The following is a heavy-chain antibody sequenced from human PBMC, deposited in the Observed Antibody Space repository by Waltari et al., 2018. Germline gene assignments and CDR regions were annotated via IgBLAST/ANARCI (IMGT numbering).Heavy chain of an antibody. V-gene: IGHV4-61*02. D-gene: IGHD1-20*01. CDR1: GAAIGSGSLS. CDR3: AQGRIRYSDFDY. CDR2: IYASGSP. Sequence: QVQLQESGPGLVKPSQTLSLSCTVSGAAIGSGSLSRPWVRQPAGKGLEWIGLIYASGSPKYNPSLKSRVTISVDPSKNQFSLQLRSVSAADTAVYYCAQGRIRYSDFDYWGQGSLVIVSS. J-gene: IGHJ4*02.